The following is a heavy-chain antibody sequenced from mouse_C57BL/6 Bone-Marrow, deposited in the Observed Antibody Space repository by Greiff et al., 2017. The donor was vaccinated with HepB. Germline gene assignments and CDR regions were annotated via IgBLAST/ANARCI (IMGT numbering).Heavy chain of an antibody. V-gene: IGHV1-81*01. Sequence: QVQLQQPGAELVKPGASVKLSCKASGYTFTSYGISWVKQRTGQGLEWIGEIYPRSGNTYYNEKFKSKATLTADKASSTAYMELRSLTSEDSAVDVCARRTDYDGSSYGYWGQGTTLTVSS. CDR3: ARRTDYDGSSYGY. CDR1: GYTFTSYG. CDR2: IYPRSGNT. J-gene: IGHJ2*01. D-gene: IGHD1-1*01.